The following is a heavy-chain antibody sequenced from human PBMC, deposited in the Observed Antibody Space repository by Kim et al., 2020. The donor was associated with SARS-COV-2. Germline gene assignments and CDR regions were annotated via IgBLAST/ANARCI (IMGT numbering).Heavy chain of an antibody. J-gene: IGHJ4*02. D-gene: IGHD6-19*01. CDR3: AKASSSGAYLTYFDY. V-gene: IGHV3-23*01. Sequence: DSGKGRFTISRDDSKNTLQLQMNSLRAEDTAVYYCAKASSSGAYLTYFDYWGPGTLVTVSS.